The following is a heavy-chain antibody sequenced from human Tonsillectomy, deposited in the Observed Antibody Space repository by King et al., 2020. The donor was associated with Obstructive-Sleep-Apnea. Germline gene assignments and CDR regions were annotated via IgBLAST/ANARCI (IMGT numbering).Heavy chain of an antibody. J-gene: IGHJ5*02. CDR3: AREGPYYYGSGIP. Sequence: QLVQSGGGVVQPGRSLRLSCAASGFTFSDYAMYWVRQAPGKGLEWVAVISFDGSKKLYADSVKGRFTISRDNSKNTLYLQMNSLRAEDTAVYYCAREGPYYYGSGIPWGQGALVTVSS. V-gene: IGHV3-30*04. CDR2: ISFDGSKK. CDR1: GFTFSDYA. D-gene: IGHD3-10*01.